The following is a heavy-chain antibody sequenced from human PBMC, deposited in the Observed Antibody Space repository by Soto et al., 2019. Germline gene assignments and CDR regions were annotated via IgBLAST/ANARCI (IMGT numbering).Heavy chain of an antibody. CDR1: GGTFSNYV. V-gene: IGHV1-69*06. D-gene: IGHD1-7*01. J-gene: IGHJ4*02. CDR3: ARDMTRTVVPYFDF. Sequence: ASVKVSCKASGGTFSNYVVNWVRQAPGQGLEWMGRIIPISGAANYAQEFQGRVMITADKSTSTSYMELSSLRSEDTAVYYCARDMTRTVVPYFDFWGQGTLVTVSS. CDR2: IIPISGAA.